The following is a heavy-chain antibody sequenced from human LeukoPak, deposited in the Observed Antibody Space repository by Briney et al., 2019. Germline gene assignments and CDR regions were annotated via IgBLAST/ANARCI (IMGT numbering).Heavy chain of an antibody. V-gene: IGHV4-4*02. Sequence: SETLSLTCAVSGGSISSSNWWSWVRQPPGKGLEWIGEIYHSGSTNYNPSLKSRVTISIDTSKNQFSLRLNSVTAADTAMYYCAKSGGYGLIDCWGQGTLVTVSS. CDR1: GGSISSSNW. CDR3: AKSGGYGLIDC. D-gene: IGHD1-26*01. CDR2: IYHSGST. J-gene: IGHJ4*02.